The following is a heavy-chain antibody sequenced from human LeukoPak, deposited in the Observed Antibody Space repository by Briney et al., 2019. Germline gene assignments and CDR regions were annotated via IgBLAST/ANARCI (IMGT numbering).Heavy chain of an antibody. CDR1: GGSISSGGYY. Sequence: SETLSPTCTVSGGSISSGGYYWSWIRQHPGKGLEWIGYIYYSGSTYYSPSLKSRVTISVDTSKNQFSLKLSSVTAADTAVYYCARDHYDFWSGYYRYGMDVWGQGTTVTVSS. D-gene: IGHD3-3*01. J-gene: IGHJ6*02. CDR2: IYYSGST. CDR3: ARDHYDFWSGYYRYGMDV. V-gene: IGHV4-31*03.